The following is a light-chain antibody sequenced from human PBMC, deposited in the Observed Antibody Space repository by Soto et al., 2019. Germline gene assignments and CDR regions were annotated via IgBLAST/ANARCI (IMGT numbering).Light chain of an antibody. CDR3: GSYAGATNPFF. CDR2: EAN. Sequence: QSVLNQPPSASGSPGQSVTISCTGTSSDVDTYIYVSWYQHHPGKAPKLIIYEANKRPSGVPDRFSGSKSGDTASLTVSGLQAEEGANYYCGSYAGATNPFFFGPGTKVT. J-gene: IGLJ1*01. V-gene: IGLV2-8*01. CDR1: SSDVDTYIY.